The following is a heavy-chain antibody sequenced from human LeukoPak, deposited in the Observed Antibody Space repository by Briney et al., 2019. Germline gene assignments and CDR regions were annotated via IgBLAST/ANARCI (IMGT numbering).Heavy chain of an antibody. CDR2: ITPSGGNT. Sequence: PAGSLRLSCAASGFTFSSCAMSWVRQAPGKGLEWVSAITPSGGNTYYADSVRGRFTISRDNSRNTLYLQMNSLRAEDTAIYYCAQNPTTYWGQGTLVTVSS. D-gene: IGHD1-7*01. J-gene: IGHJ4*02. CDR3: AQNPTTY. V-gene: IGHV3-23*01. CDR1: GFTFSSCA.